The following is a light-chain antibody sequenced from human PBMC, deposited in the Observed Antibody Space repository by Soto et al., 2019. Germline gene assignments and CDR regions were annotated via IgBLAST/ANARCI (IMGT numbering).Light chain of an antibody. Sequence: EVVLPQSPGALSLSPGERATLSCRASQTVGTNFLAWYQQKPGQAPRLLIYGASIRATGIPDRFSGSGSETDFTLTISRLEPEDFALYYCQQYGSSAPITFGQGTRLE. V-gene: IGKV3-20*01. CDR1: QTVGTNF. J-gene: IGKJ5*01. CDR3: QQYGSSAPIT. CDR2: GAS.